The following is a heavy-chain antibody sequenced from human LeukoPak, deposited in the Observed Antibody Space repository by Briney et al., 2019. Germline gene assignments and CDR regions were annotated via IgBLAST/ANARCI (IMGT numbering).Heavy chain of an antibody. CDR3: ARGGWWLDY. V-gene: IGHV4-30-2*01. CDR1: GGSISSGGYY. Sequence: SQTLSLTCTVSGGSISSGGYYWSWIRQPPGKGLEWIGYIYHSGSTNYNPSLKSRVTISVDRSKNQFSLKLSSVTAADTAVYYCARGGWWLDYWGQGTLVTVSS. CDR2: IYHSGST. J-gene: IGHJ4*02. D-gene: IGHD2-8*02.